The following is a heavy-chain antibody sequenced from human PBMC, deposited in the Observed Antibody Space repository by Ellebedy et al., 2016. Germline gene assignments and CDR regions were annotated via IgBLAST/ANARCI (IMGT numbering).Heavy chain of an antibody. D-gene: IGHD6-19*01. CDR2: IYFSGRT. CDR1: GTSITSNDVY. V-gene: IGHV4-61*05. Sequence: GSLRLXXTVSGTSITSNDVYWGWIRQPPGKGLEWIAYIYFSGRTNYNPSLQSRVTISGDTSKNQFSLKLSSVTAADTGVYYCADLGSHWLVQVGHFDSWGRGTLVTVSS. CDR3: ADLGSHWLVQVGHFDS. J-gene: IGHJ5*01.